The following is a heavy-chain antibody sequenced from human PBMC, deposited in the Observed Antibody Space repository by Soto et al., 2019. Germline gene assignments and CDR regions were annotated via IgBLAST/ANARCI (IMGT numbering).Heavy chain of an antibody. CDR2: IIPIFGTA. CDR3: ARERYSYGLPDYYYYGMDV. V-gene: IGHV1-69*13. D-gene: IGHD5-18*01. Sequence: PSVKVSCKASGGTFSSYAISWVRQAPGQGLEWMGGIIPIFGTANYAQKFQGRVTITADESTSTAYMELSSLRSEDTAVYYCARERYSYGLPDYYYYGMDVWGQGTTVTVSS. J-gene: IGHJ6*02. CDR1: GGTFSSYA.